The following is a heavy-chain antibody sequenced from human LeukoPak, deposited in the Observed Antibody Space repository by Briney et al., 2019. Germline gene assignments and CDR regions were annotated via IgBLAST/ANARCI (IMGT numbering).Heavy chain of an antibody. CDR2: IKQDGSEK. J-gene: IGHJ1*01. Sequence: GGSLRLSCAASGFTFSSYWMSWVRQAPGKGLEWVANIKQDGSEKYYVDSVKGRFTISRDNAKNSLYLQMNSLRAEDTAVYYCAKDRIAVAGIAEYFQHWGQGTLVTVSS. CDR3: AKDRIAVAGIAEYFQH. D-gene: IGHD6-19*01. V-gene: IGHV3-7*01. CDR1: GFTFSSYW.